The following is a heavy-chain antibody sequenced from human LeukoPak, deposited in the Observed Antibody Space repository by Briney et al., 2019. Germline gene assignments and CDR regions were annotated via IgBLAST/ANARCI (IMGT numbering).Heavy chain of an antibody. V-gene: IGHV1-8*01. CDR2: MNPNSGNT. CDR3: ARVYYYDSSGYLLEGDYFDY. D-gene: IGHD3-22*01. CDR1: GYTFTSYD. J-gene: IGHJ4*02. Sequence: GASVKVSCKAPGYTFTSYDINWVRQATGQGLEWMGWMNPNSGNTGYAQKFQGRVTMTRDTSISTAYMELSSLRSEDTAVYYCARVYYYDSSGYLLEGDYFDYWGQGTLVTVSS.